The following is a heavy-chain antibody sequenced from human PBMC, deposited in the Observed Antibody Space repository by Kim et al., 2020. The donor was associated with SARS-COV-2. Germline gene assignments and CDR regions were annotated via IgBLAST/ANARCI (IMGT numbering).Heavy chain of an antibody. V-gene: IGHV3-53*01. CDR3: ARDLDYYGMDV. Sequence: GGSLRLSCAASVVTVSSNYMSWVRQAPGKGLEWVSVIYSGGSTYYADSVKGRFTISRDNSKNTLYLQMNSLRAEDTAVYCCARDLDYYGMDVWGQGTTVT. CDR2: IYSGGST. J-gene: IGHJ6*02. CDR1: VVTVSSNY.